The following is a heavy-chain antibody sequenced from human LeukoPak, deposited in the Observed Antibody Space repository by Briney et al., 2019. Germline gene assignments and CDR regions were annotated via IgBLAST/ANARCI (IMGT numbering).Heavy chain of an antibody. D-gene: IGHD3-9*01. V-gene: IGHV4-59*12. CDR2: IYYSGST. CDR3: ARGGEFSRLRYFDWSPYYYYYGMDV. Sequence: SETLSLTCTVSGGSISSYYWSWIRQPPGKGLEWIGYIYYSGSTNYNPSLKSRVTISVDTSKNQFSLKLSSVTAADTAVYYCARGGEFSRLRYFDWSPYYYYYGMDVWGQGTTVTVSS. CDR1: GGSISSYY. J-gene: IGHJ6*02.